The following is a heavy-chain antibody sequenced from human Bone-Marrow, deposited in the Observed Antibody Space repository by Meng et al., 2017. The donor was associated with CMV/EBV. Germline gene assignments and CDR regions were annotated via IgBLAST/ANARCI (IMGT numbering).Heavy chain of an antibody. D-gene: IGHD3-3*01. Sequence: ASVKVSCKASGYTFTGYYMHWVRQAPGQGLEWMGWINPNSGGTNYAQKFQGRVTMTRDTSISTAYMELSRLRSDDTAVYYCARPEARDWSGTEYYYGMDVWGQGTTVTVSS. V-gene: IGHV1-2*02. CDR2: INPNSGGT. CDR1: GYTFTGYY. CDR3: ARPEARDWSGTEYYYGMDV. J-gene: IGHJ6*02.